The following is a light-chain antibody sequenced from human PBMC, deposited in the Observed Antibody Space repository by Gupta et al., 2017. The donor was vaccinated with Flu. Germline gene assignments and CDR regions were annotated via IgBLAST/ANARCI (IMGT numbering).Light chain of an antibody. J-gene: IGKJ1*01. CDR2: KAS. Sequence: DIQMTQSPSTLSASVGDRVTITCRASQSSDSWLAWYQQKPGKAPKLLIYKASNLEGGVPSRFSGSGSGTEFTLTISSLQPDDFATYYCQQYRSYPWTFGQGTTVEIQ. V-gene: IGKV1-5*03. CDR3: QQYRSYPWT. CDR1: QSSDSW.